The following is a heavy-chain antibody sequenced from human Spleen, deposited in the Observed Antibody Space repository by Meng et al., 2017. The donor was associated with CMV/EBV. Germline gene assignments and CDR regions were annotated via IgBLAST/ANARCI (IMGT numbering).Heavy chain of an antibody. CDR2: IIPILGIA. J-gene: IGHJ6*02. Sequence: SVKVSCKASGGTFSSYAISWVRQAPGQGLEWMGGIIPILGIANYAQKFQGRVTITADKSTSPAYMELSSLTSEDTAVYYCARVPGDIVVVPAAIRGGGFCGGDCYSPLDYYYGMDVWGQGTTVTVSS. CDR3: ARVPGDIVVVPAAIRGGGFCGGDCYSPLDYYYGMDV. D-gene: IGHD2-2*02. CDR1: GGTFSSYA. V-gene: IGHV1-69*10.